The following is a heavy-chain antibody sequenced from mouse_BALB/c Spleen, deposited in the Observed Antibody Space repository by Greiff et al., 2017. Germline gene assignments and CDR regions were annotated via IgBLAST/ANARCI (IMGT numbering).Heavy chain of an antibody. CDR3: ARERDFIKDY. V-gene: IGHV1-63*02. D-gene: IGHD1-1*01. J-gene: IGHJ2*01. CDR1: GYTFTNYW. CDR2: IYPGGGYT. Sequence: VQLVESGAELVRPGTSVKISCKASGYTFTNYWLGWVKQRPGHGLEWIGDIYPGGGYTNYNEKFKGKATLTADTSSSTAYMQLSSLTSEDSAVYFCARERDFIKDYWGQGTTLTVSS.